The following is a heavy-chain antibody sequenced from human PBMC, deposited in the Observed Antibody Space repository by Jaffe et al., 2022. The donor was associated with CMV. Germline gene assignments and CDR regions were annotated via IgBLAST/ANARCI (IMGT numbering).Heavy chain of an antibody. D-gene: IGHD5-12*01. CDR3: AREISDSGTEYYYYYYGMDV. CDR2: MNPNSGNT. V-gene: IGHV1-8*01. CDR1: GYTFTSYD. J-gene: IGHJ6*02. Sequence: QVQLVQSGAEVKKPGASVKVSCKASGYTFTSYDINWVRQATGQGLEWMGWMNPNSGNTGYAQKFQGRVTMTRNTSISTAYMELSSLRSEDTAVYYCAREISDSGTEYYYYYYGMDVWGQGTTVTVSS.